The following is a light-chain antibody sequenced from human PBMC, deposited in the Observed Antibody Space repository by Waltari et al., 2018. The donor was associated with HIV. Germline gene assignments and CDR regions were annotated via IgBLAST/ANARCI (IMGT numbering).Light chain of an antibody. CDR3: QQSYSPPPT. V-gene: IGKV1-39*01. J-gene: IGKJ1*01. CDR2: TAS. CDR1: QNIRSN. Sequence: DIQMTQSPSSLSASVGDRVTITCRASQNIRSNLNWYQQKPGKAPKLLIYTASSLQNRVPSRFSGSGSGTDFTLTISNLQPEDFATYHCQQSYSPPPTFGQGTNVE.